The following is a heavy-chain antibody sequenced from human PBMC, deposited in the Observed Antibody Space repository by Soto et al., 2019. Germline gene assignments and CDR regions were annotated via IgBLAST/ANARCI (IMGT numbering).Heavy chain of an antibody. CDR3: ANNGDYYYYGMDV. Sequence: GASVRVSCKASGYTFSNYATHWVRQAPGQRREWMGWINAGNGKTKYSQNFQGRVTITRDTSASTAYMELSSLRSEDTAVYYCANNGDYYYYGMDVWGQGTTVTVSS. CDR1: GYTFSNYA. V-gene: IGHV1-3*01. J-gene: IGHJ6*02. CDR2: INAGNGKT. D-gene: IGHD4-17*01.